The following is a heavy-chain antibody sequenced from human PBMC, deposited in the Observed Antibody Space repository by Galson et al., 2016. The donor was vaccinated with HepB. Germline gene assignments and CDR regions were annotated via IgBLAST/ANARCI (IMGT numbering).Heavy chain of an antibody. CDR1: GFTFSSYA. V-gene: IGHV3-23*01. CDR3: ARASWTTTTRFDS. CDR2: ITAGGDAT. D-gene: IGHD2-15*01. Sequence: SLRLSCAASGFTFSSYALSWVRQAPGKGLEWVSSITAGGDATYYADSVKGRFTISGDYSKNTLCLQMNSLRVEDTAVYYCARASWTTTTRFDSWGQGTPVTVSS. J-gene: IGHJ4*02.